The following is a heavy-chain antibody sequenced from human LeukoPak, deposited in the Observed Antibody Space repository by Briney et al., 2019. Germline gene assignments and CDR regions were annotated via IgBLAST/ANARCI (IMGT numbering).Heavy chain of an antibody. Sequence: PSETLSLTCTVSGGSIRSNYWSWIRQPPGKGLEWIGYIYDSGSTNYNSSLKSRVTISVDTSKNQFSLRLSSVIAADTAVYYCASTSGTTSQPFDYWGQGTLVTVSS. CDR3: ASTSGTTSQPFDY. V-gene: IGHV4-59*08. D-gene: IGHD1-1*01. CDR2: IYDSGST. CDR1: GGSIRSNY. J-gene: IGHJ4*02.